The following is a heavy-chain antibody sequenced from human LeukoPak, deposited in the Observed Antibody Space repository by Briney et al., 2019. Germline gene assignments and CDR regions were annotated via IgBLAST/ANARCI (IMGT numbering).Heavy chain of an antibody. CDR2: IHHSGST. J-gene: IGHJ4*02. V-gene: IGHV4-34*01. Sequence: PSETLSLTCAVYGGSFSGYYWSWIRQPPGKGLEWIGQIHHSGSTKYNPSLKSRVTMSVDTAENQVSLKLSSVTAADTAMYYCAISFDYWGQGTLVAVSS. CDR1: GGSFSGYY. CDR3: AISFDY.